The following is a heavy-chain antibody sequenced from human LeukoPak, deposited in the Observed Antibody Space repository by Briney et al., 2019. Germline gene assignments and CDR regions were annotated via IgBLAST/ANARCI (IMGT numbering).Heavy chain of an antibody. V-gene: IGHV4-31*03. Sequence: LQSLSLTCTVSGGSISSGGYYWSWIRQHPGKGLEWIGYIYYSVSTYYNPSLKSRVTISVDTSKNQYSLKLSSVTAADTAVYYCATYYDFWSVCFDYWGQGTLVTV. CDR3: ATYYDFWSVCFDY. J-gene: IGHJ4*02. D-gene: IGHD3-3*01. CDR1: GGSISSGGYY. CDR2: IYYSVST.